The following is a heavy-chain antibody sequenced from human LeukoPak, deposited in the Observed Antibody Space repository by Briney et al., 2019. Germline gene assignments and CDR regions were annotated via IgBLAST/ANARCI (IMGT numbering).Heavy chain of an antibody. D-gene: IGHD2-2*01. J-gene: IGHJ3*02. V-gene: IGHV3-21*04. CDR3: AKPSCSSTSCYSNGAFDI. CDR1: GFTFSSYS. CDR2: ISSSSSYT. Sequence: GGSLRLSCAASGFTFSSYSMNWVRQAPGKGLEWVSSISSSSSYTYYADSVKGRFTISRDNSKNTLYLQMNSLRAEDTAVYYCAKPSCSSTSCYSNGAFDIWGQGTMVTVSS.